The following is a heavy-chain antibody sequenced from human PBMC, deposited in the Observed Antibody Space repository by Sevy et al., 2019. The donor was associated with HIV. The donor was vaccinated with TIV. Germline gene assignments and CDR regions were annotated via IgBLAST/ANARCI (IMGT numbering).Heavy chain of an antibody. CDR3: AKGGGRSPLYYFDY. J-gene: IGHJ4*02. CDR2: ISYDGSSK. Sequence: GGSLRLSCAASGFTFSNYGMHWVRQAPGRGVEWVAFISYDGSSKYYADSVRGRFTVSRDSSNNTLYLQMNSLRAEDTAVYYCAKGGGRSPLYYFDYWGQGTLVTVSS. CDR1: GFTFSNYG. V-gene: IGHV3-30*18. D-gene: IGHD1-26*01.